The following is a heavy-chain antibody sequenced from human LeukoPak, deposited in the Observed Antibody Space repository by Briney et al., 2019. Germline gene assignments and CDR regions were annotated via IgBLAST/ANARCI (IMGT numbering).Heavy chain of an antibody. J-gene: IGHJ4*02. Sequence: PSQTLSLTCTVSGGSISSGSYYWSWIRQPAGKGLEWIGRIYTSGSTNYNPSLKSRVTMSVDTSKNQFSLKPSSVTAADTAVYYCARDWQGATPYFDYWGQGTLVTVSS. V-gene: IGHV4-61*02. CDR1: GGSISSGSYY. D-gene: IGHD5-12*01. CDR2: IYTSGST. CDR3: ARDWQGATPYFDY.